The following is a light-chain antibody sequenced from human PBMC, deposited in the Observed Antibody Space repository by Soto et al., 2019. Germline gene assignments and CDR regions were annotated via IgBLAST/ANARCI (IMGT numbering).Light chain of an antibody. CDR3: QQHINWPLT. CDR1: QTVSSS. CDR2: EAS. V-gene: IGKV3-11*01. J-gene: IGKJ4*01. Sequence: EIVLTQPPATLSLSPGERATLSSRASQTVSSSLAWYQQKPGQAPRLLIYEASNRATGIPARFSGSGSGADFTLTISSLEPEDFALYYCQQHINWPLTFGGGTKVDI.